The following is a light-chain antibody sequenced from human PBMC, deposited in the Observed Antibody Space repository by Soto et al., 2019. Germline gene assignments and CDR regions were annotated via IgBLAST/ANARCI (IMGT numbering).Light chain of an antibody. CDR3: SSYAGSNNFVV. Sequence: QSALTQPPSASGSPGQSVTISCTGTSSDVGGYNYVSWYQQHPGKAPKFIIYEVTKRPSGVPARFSGSKSGNTASLTVSGLQAEDEADYYCSSYAGSNNFVVFGGGTKLTVL. CDR1: SSDVGGYNY. V-gene: IGLV2-8*01. J-gene: IGLJ2*01. CDR2: EVT.